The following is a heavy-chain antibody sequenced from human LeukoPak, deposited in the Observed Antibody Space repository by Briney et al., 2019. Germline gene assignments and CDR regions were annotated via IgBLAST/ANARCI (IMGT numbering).Heavy chain of an antibody. CDR3: ATVSSWYFFGWYFDL. D-gene: IGHD6-13*01. V-gene: IGHV1-24*01. Sequence: ASVKVSCMVSGYTLTELSMHWVRQAPGKGLEWMGGFDPEDGETIYAQKFQGRVTMTEDTSTDTAYMELSSLRSEDTAVYYCATVSSWYFFGWYFDLWGRGTLVTVSS. J-gene: IGHJ2*01. CDR2: FDPEDGET. CDR1: GYTLTELS.